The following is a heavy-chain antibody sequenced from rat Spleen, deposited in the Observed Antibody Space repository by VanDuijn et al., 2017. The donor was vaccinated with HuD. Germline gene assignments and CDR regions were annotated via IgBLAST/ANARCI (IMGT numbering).Heavy chain of an antibody. CDR1: EYSITSSY. CDR2: ISYSGST. Sequence: EMQLQESGPGLVKPSQSLSLTCSVTEYSITSSYRWNWIRKFPGNKMEWMGYISYSGSTSYNPSLKSRISITRDTSKNQFFLQLNSVTTEDTATYYCARCRYRYNSPFAYWGQGTLVTVSS. D-gene: IGHD1-5*01. V-gene: IGHV3-1*01. J-gene: IGHJ3*01. CDR3: ARCRYRYNSPFAY.